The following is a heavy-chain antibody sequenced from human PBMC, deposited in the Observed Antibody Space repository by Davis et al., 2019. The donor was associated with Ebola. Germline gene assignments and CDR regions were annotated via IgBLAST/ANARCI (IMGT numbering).Heavy chain of an antibody. J-gene: IGHJ5*02. D-gene: IGHD3-22*01. CDR2: INPSGGST. Sequence: ASVKVSCKASGYTFTSYYMHWVRQAPGQGLEWMGIINPSGGSTSYAQKFQGRVTMTTDTSTSTAYMELRSLRSDDTAVYYCARDITMIVGGWFDPWGQGTLVTVSS. V-gene: IGHV1-46*01. CDR3: ARDITMIVGGWFDP. CDR1: GYTFTSYY.